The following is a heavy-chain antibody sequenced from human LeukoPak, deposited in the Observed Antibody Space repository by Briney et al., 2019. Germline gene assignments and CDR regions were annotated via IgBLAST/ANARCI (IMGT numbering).Heavy chain of an antibody. CDR3: ARGWVGTPTLPSAISGWFDP. CDR2: INHSGST. J-gene: IGHJ5*02. V-gene: IGHV4-34*01. CDR1: GGSFSGYY. D-gene: IGHD2-2*01. Sequence: PSETLSLTCAVYGGSFSGYYWSWIRQPPGKGLEWIGEINHSGSTNYNPSLKSRVTISVDTSKNQFSLKLSSVTAADTAVYYCARGWVGTPTLPSAISGWFDPWGQGTLVTVSS.